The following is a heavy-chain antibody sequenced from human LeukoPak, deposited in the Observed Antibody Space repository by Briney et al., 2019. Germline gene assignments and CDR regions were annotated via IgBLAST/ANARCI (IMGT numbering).Heavy chain of an antibody. CDR2: IKQDGSEK. D-gene: IGHD2-15*01. Sequence: GGSLRLSCAASGFTFSNYWMSWVRQAPGKGLEWVANIKQDGSEKYYVDTVKGRFTISRDNAKNSLYLQMNSLRAEDTAVYYSARDQYYSGGSCYNHDYWGQGTLVTVSS. V-gene: IGHV3-7*01. CDR3: ARDQYYSGGSCYNHDY. CDR1: GFTFSNYW. J-gene: IGHJ4*02.